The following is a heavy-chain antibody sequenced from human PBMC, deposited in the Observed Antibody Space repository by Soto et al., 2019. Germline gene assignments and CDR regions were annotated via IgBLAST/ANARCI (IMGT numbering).Heavy chain of an antibody. D-gene: IGHD6-13*01. V-gene: IGHV3-7*03. CDR1: EFTFSTSW. CDR3: ARVQTPQISRSWFDALDI. Sequence: GGSLRLSCAASEFTFSTSWMAWVRQAPGKGLEWVAVIKGNGSVKYYVDSVNGRFTISRDNAKHLLYLEMNSLRTEDTAVYYCARVQTPQISRSWFDALDIWGQGALVTVSS. J-gene: IGHJ3*02. CDR2: IKGNGSVK.